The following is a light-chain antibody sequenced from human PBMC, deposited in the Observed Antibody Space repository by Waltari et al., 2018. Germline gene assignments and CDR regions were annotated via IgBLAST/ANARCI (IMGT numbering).Light chain of an antibody. J-gene: IGKJ5*01. CDR3: QQSYTTPKIT. CDR1: QSVLFSSNSKNY. Sequence: DIVMTQSPDSLAVSLGERATINCKSSQSVLFSSNSKNYLAWYQQKPGQPPKLLIYWASTRESGVPDRFSGSGSGTDFTLTISGLQPEDFATYYCQQSYTTPKITFGQGTRLEIK. V-gene: IGKV4-1*01. CDR2: WAS.